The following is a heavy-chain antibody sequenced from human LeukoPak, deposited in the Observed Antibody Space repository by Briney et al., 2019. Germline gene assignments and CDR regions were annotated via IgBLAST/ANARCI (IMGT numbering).Heavy chain of an antibody. CDR2: ISSSSSYI. CDR3: ARQWDKNPPGE. J-gene: IGHJ4*02. CDR1: GFTFSSYS. V-gene: IGHV3-21*01. Sequence: GGSLRLSCAASGFTFSSYSMNWVRQAPGKGLEWVSSISSSSSYIYYADSVKGRFTISRDNAKNSLYLQMNSLRAEDTAVYYCARQWDKNPPGEWGQGTLVTVSS. D-gene: IGHD1-26*01.